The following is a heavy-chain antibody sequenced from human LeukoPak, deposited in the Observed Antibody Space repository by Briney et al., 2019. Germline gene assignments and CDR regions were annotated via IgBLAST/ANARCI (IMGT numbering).Heavy chain of an antibody. D-gene: IGHD6-13*01. V-gene: IGHV4-34*01. CDR3: ARVRSMTREQLVPGFDY. J-gene: IGHJ4*02. Sequence: SETLSLTCAVYGGSFSGDYWSWIRQPPGKGLEWIGEINRSGSTNYNPSLKSRVIISVDTSKNQFSLKLSSVTAADTAVYYCARVRSMTREQLVPGFDYWGQGTLVTVSS. CDR2: INRSGST. CDR1: GGSFSGDY.